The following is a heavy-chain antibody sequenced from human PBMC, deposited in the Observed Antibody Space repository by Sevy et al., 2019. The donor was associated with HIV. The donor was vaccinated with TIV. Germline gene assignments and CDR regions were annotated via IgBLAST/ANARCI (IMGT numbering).Heavy chain of an antibody. D-gene: IGHD5-18*01. V-gene: IGHV3-9*01. Sequence: GGSLRLSCAASGFTFDDYDMHWVRQAPGKGLEWVSGISWNSGSENYADSVKGRFTISRDNAKNSLFLQMNSLRPEDTDLYYCAKIPSEYSADDHFDIWGQGTMVTVSS. CDR2: ISWNSGSE. CDR1: GFTFDDYD. J-gene: IGHJ3*02. CDR3: AKIPSEYSADDHFDI.